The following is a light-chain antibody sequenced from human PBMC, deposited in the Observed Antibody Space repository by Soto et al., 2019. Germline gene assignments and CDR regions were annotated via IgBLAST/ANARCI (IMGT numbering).Light chain of an antibody. CDR3: NSYTTSSTLGV. Sequence: QSVLTQPPSVSGTPGQRVTISCSGSSSNIGGKTVSWYQQVPGTAPKLLIYSTYQRPSGVPDRFSGSKSGTSASLAISGLQSDDEADYFCNSYTTSSTLGVFGGGTKLTVL. CDR1: SSNIGGKT. J-gene: IGLJ2*01. V-gene: IGLV1-44*01. CDR2: STY.